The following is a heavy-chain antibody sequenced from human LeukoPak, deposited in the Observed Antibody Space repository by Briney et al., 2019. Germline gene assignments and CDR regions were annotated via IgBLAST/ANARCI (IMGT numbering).Heavy chain of an antibody. J-gene: IGHJ6*02. CDR3: ARDAYYDFWSGYYYYYGMDV. CDR1: GYTFTSYG. D-gene: IGHD3-3*01. V-gene: IGHV1-18*01. CDR2: IIAYNGNT. Sequence: ASVKVSCKASGYTFTSYGISWVRQAPGQGLEWMGWIIAYNGNTNYAQKLQGRVTMTTDTSTSTAYMELRSLRSDDTAVYYCARDAYYDFWSGYYYYYGMDVWGQGTTVTVSS.